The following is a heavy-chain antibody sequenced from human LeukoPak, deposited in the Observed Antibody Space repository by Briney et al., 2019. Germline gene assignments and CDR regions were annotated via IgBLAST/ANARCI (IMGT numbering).Heavy chain of an antibody. D-gene: IGHD6-19*01. CDR3: ARDSSGWYLVGYFDY. J-gene: IGHJ4*02. Sequence: RTLSLTRAISENSVSSNIAAWNWTRQSPSGGLQWLRKTYYRSKWYNDYAVSVKSRITINPDTSKNQFSLQLNSVTPEDTAVYYCARDSSGWYLVGYFDYWGQGTLVTVSS. V-gene: IGHV6-1*01. CDR1: ENSVSSNIAA. CDR2: TYYRSKWYN.